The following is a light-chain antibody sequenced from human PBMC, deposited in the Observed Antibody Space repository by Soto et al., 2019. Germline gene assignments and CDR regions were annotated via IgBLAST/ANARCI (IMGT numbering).Light chain of an antibody. CDR3: RQFGSSPYT. CDR2: GAS. CDR1: QSVGSTY. V-gene: IGKV3-20*01. Sequence: EIVLTQSPGTLSLSPGGRATLSCRASQSVGSTYLAWYQQKPGQAPRLLIYGASTRATGIPDRLSGNGSGTDFTRTISRLQPEDFAVYYCRQFGSSPYTFGQGTKLPIK. J-gene: IGKJ2*01.